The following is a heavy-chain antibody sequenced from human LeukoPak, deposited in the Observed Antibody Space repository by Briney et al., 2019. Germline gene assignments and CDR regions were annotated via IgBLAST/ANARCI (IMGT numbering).Heavy chain of an antibody. J-gene: IGHJ4*02. D-gene: IGHD7-27*01. CDR3: AGGTGVFDY. CDR1: GDSVSSNSAA. CDR2: TYYRSKWHN. V-gene: IGHV6-1*01. Sequence: SQTLSLTCAISGDSVSSNSAAWNWFRQSPSRGLEWLGRTYYRSKWHNDYAVSVKSRITINPDTSKNQISLQLNSVTPEDTAVYYCAGGTGVFDYWGQGTLVTVSS.